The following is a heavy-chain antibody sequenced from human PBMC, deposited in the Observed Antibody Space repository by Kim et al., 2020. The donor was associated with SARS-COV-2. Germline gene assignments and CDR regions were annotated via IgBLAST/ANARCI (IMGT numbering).Heavy chain of an antibody. D-gene: IGHD6-19*01. J-gene: IGHJ4*02. CDR1: GGSISSGGYY. CDR2: IHYSGST. CDR3: AREGAVADYYFDY. V-gene: IGHV4-31*03. Sequence: SETLSLTCTVSGGSISSGGYYWSWIRQHPGKGLEWIGYIHYSGSTYYNPSLKSRVSISVDTSKDQFSLKLSSVTAADTAVYYCAREGAVADYYFDYWGQGTLVTVSS.